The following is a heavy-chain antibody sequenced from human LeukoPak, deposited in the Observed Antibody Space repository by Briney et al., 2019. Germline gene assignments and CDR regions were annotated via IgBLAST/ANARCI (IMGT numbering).Heavy chain of an antibody. CDR1: GYTFTSYA. J-gene: IGHJ5*02. Sequence: ASVKVSCKASGYTFTSYAMHWVRQAPGQGLERMGWINAGNGNTKYSQKFQGRVTITRDTSASTAYMELSSLRSEDTAVYYCARDAGGTKKTRDYGAYWFDPWGQGTLVTVSS. V-gene: IGHV1-3*01. D-gene: IGHD4-17*01. CDR3: ARDAGGTKKTRDYGAYWFDP. CDR2: INAGNGNT.